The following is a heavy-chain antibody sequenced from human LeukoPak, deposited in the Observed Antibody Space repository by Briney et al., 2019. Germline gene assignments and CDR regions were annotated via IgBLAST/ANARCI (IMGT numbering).Heavy chain of an antibody. CDR2: TYYRSKWYS. Sequence: SQTLSLTCAISGDSVSSNSAAWNWIRQSPSRGLEWLGRTYYRSKWYSDYVVSVKSRITITPHTSKNQFSLQLNSVTPEDTAVYYCARDLRPRIAAAGLNWYFDLWGRGTLVTVSS. D-gene: IGHD6-13*01. CDR1: GDSVSSNSAA. V-gene: IGHV6-1*01. J-gene: IGHJ2*01. CDR3: ARDLRPRIAAAGLNWYFDL.